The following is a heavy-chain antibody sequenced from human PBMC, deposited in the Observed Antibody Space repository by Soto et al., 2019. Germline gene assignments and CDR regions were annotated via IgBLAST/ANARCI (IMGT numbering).Heavy chain of an antibody. D-gene: IGHD1-26*01. CDR1: GGTFSNSP. Sequence: QVQLVQSGAELRKPGSAVKLSCKASGGTFSNSPISWVRQIPGQGPEWMGRIIPSPARTIYSRKFRGRVTLTADKSTQPVYMTLRSLTTEDSGVYYCARDQVGASSFDYWGQGTRVTVSS. CDR3: ARDQVGASSFDY. J-gene: IGHJ4*02. V-gene: IGHV1-69*08. CDR2: IIPSPART.